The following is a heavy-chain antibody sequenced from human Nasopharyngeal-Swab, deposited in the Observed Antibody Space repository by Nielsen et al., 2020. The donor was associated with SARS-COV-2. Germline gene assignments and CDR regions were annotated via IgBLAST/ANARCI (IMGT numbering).Heavy chain of an antibody. CDR1: AFTFSNFA. J-gene: IGHJ5*02. CDR2: IDGTGDSS. D-gene: IGHD5-18*01. CDR3: ARGVLPYTYGVFDP. V-gene: IGHV3-23*01. Sequence: GESLKISCAASAFTFSNFAMSWVRQAPGKALEWVSVIDGTGDSSYYADSVKGRFTMSRDNARNSLYLQMNSLRAEDTAMYYCARGVLPYTYGVFDPWGQGTLVTVSS.